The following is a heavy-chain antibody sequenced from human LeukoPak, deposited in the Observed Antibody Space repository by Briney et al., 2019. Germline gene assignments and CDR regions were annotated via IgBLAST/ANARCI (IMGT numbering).Heavy chain of an antibody. CDR1: RGSISGSIRSYY. J-gene: IGHJ6*03. D-gene: IGHD2-2*01. Sequence: SETLSLTCTVSRGSISGSIRSYYWSWLRQPPGKGLEWIGYISSSGSVNDNPSLRSRVTISVDTSKNQFSLKLSSVTAADTAVYYCFSGLPAAMDMDVWGKGTTVTVSS. V-gene: IGHV4-61*01. CDR2: ISSSGSV. CDR3: FSGLPAAMDMDV.